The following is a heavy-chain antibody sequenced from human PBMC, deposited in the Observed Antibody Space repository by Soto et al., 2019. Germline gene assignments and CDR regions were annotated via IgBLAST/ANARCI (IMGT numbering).Heavy chain of an antibody. D-gene: IGHD3-3*01. CDR2: IYYSGST. J-gene: IGHJ6*02. V-gene: IGHV4-30-4*01. CDR3: ARGQRITIFGVVIDYYGMDV. Sequence: SETLSLTCTVSGGSISSGDYYWSWIRQPPGKGLEWIGYIYYSGSTYYNPSLKSRVTISVDTSKNQFSLKLSSVTAADTAVYYCARGQRITIFGVVIDYYGMDVWGQGTTVTVSS. CDR1: GGSISSGDYY.